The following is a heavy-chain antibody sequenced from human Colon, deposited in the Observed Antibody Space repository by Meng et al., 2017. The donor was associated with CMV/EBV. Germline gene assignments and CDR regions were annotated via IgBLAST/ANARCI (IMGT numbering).Heavy chain of an antibody. CDR1: GYTFTGYS. CDR2: INPSGGST. D-gene: IGHD2-2*01. CDR3: ARDYCSSSSCYHLGP. J-gene: IGHJ5*02. V-gene: IGHV1-46*01. Sequence: SGYTFTGYSMHWVRQARGQGLEWMGIINPSGGSTTYAQKFQGRVTMTTDTSTSTVYMELSSLRSEDTAVYYCARDYCSSSSCYHLGPWGQGTLVTVSS.